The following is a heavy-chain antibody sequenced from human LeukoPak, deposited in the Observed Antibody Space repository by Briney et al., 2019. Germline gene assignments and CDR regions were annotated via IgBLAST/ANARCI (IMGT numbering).Heavy chain of an antibody. J-gene: IGHJ4*02. CDR1: GFTFSNYW. V-gene: IGHV3-74*01. CDR2: IISDGSST. CDR3: ARDGSLPDY. Sequence: GGSLRLSCAASGFTFSNYWMHWVRQTPWKGLVWVSRIISDGSSTSYADSVKGRFTISRDNAKNTLYLQMNSLRAEDTAVYYCARDGSLPDYWGQGTLVTVSS.